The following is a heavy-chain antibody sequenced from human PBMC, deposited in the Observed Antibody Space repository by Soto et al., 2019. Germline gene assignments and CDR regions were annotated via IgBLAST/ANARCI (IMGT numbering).Heavy chain of an antibody. D-gene: IGHD3-10*01. CDR1: GFSLSTSGVG. J-gene: IGHJ5*02. CDR2: IYWNDEK. Sequence: GPTRVKPTQPPTLTCTFTGFSLSTSGVGVGWIRQPPGKALEWLALIYWNDEKRYSPSLKSRLTITKDTSKNQVVLTMTNMDPVDTATYYCARSMVRAVIRWNWFDPWGQGTLVTVSS. V-gene: IGHV2-5*01. CDR3: ARSMVRAVIRWNWFDP.